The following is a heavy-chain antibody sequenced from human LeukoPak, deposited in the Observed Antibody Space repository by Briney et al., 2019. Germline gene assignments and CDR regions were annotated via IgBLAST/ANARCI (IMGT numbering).Heavy chain of an antibody. CDR2: ISGSGGGT. V-gene: IGHV3-23*01. D-gene: IGHD3-22*01. J-gene: IGHJ4*02. Sequence: GGSLRLSCAASGFTFSNYAMSWLRQAPGKGLEWVSVISGSGGGTYYADSVKGRFTISRDNSKNTLYLQMNSLRAEDTAVYYCAKPLMYYYDSSGYYFPFDSWGQGTLVTVSS. CDR1: GFTFSNYA. CDR3: AKPLMYYYDSSGYYFPFDS.